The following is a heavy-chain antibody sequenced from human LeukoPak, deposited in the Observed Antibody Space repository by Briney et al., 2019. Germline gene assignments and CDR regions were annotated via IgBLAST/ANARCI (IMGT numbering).Heavy chain of an antibody. V-gene: IGHV3-49*03. Sequence: GGSLRLSCTASGFAFGDHAMGWFRQAPGKGLEWVGFIRSKPYGGTTEYAASVKGRFTISRDDSKSIAYLQMNSLKTEDTAVYYCTRDVSSSWYEEADYWGQGTLVTVSS. CDR3: TRDVSSSWYEEADY. J-gene: IGHJ4*02. CDR1: GFAFGDHA. CDR2: IRSKPYGGTT. D-gene: IGHD6-13*01.